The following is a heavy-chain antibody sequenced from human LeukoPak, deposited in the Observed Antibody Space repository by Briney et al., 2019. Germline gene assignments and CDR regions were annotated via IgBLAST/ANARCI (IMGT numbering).Heavy chain of an antibody. Sequence: SETLSLTCTVSGGSISSYYWSWIRQPPGKGLEWIGYIYYRGGTNYNPSLKSRVTISVDTSKNQFSLKLNFVTAADTAVYYCARQENGSGSYLSFFHSWGQGTLVTVSS. D-gene: IGHD3-10*01. CDR3: ARQENGSGSYLSFFHS. CDR2: IYYRGGT. CDR1: GGSISSYY. V-gene: IGHV4-59*08. J-gene: IGHJ4*02.